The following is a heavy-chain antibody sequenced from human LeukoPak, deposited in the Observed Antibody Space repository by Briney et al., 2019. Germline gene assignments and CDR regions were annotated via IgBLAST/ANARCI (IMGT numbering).Heavy chain of an antibody. CDR1: GFTFSSYS. CDR3: VRSWDCSSSPCYTHTHDY. V-gene: IGHV3-21*01. CDR2: ISSSSTYI. J-gene: IGHJ4*02. D-gene: IGHD2-2*02. Sequence: GGSLRLSCAASGFTFSSYSMNWVRQAPGNGLEWVSTISSSSTYIYYADSVKGRFTISRDNAKNSLYLQMNSLRAEDTAVYYCVRSWDCSSSPCYTHTHDYWGQGTLVTVSS.